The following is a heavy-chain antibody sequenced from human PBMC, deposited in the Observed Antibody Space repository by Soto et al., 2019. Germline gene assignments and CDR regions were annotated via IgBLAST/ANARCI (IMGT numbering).Heavy chain of an antibody. D-gene: IGHD3-10*01. J-gene: IGHJ6*02. V-gene: IGHV3-30*18. CDR2: ISYDGSNK. CDR3: AKDLVRITMVRGVIMGNYYYGMDV. CDR1: GFTFSSYG. Sequence: GGSLRLSFAASGFTFSSYGMHWVRQAPCTGMEWVAVISYDGSNKYYADSVKGRFTISRDNSKNTLYLQMNSLRAEDTAVYYCAKDLVRITMVRGVIMGNYYYGMDVWGQGT.